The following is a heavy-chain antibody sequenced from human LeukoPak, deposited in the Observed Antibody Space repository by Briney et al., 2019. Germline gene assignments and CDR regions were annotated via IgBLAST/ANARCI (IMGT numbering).Heavy chain of an antibody. J-gene: IGHJ4*02. V-gene: IGHV3-30*03. Sequence: GGSLRLSCAASGFTFSSYGMHWVRQAPGKGLEWVAVISYDGSNKYCADSVKGRFTISRDNSKNTLYPQMNSLRAEDTAVYYCASSGWNYEASYFNYWGQGTLVTVSS. CDR3: ASSGWNYEASYFNY. D-gene: IGHD1-7*01. CDR2: ISYDGSNK. CDR1: GFTFSSYG.